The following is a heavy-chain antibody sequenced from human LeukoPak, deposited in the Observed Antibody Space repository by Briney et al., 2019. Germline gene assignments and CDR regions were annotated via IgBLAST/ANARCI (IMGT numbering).Heavy chain of an antibody. V-gene: IGHV1-69*13. J-gene: IGHJ5*02. Sequence: ASVKVSCKASGGTFSSYAISWVRQAPGQGLEWMGGIIPIFGTANYAQKFQGRVTITADESTSTAYVELSSLRSEDTAVYYCARDTKPYDFWSGYFGWFDPWGQGTLVTVSS. CDR3: ARDTKPYDFWSGYFGWFDP. CDR1: GGTFSSYA. D-gene: IGHD3-3*01. CDR2: IIPIFGTA.